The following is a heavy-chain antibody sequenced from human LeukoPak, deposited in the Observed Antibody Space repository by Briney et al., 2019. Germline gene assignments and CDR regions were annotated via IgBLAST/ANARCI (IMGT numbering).Heavy chain of an antibody. CDR1: GYTFTGYY. J-gene: IGHJ4*02. D-gene: IGHD7-27*01. Sequence: GASVKVSCKASGYTFTGYYIHWVRQAPGQGLEWMGWVNLNSGDTKYAQKFQDSVTMTRDTSINTVYMELNRLRPDDTAVYYCARGGEFDNWGQGTQVTVSS. CDR2: VNLNSGDT. CDR3: ARGGEFDN. V-gene: IGHV1-2*02.